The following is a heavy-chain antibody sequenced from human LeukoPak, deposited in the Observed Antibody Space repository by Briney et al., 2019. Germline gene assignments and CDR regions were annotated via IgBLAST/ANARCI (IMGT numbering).Heavy chain of an antibody. V-gene: IGHV4-34*01. CDR2: INHSGST. D-gene: IGHD6-13*01. J-gene: IGHJ5*02. Sequence: SETLSLTCAVYGGSFSGYYWSWIRQPPGKGLEWIGEINHSGSTNYNPSLKSRVTISVDTSKNQFSLKLSSVTAADTAVYYCARGGPSIAAARQGPNWFDPWGQGTLVTVSS. CDR3: ARGGPSIAAARQGPNWFDP. CDR1: GGSFSGYY.